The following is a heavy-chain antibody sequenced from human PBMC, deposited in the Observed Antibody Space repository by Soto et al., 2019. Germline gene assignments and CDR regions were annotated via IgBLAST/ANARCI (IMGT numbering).Heavy chain of an antibody. J-gene: IGHJ5*02. D-gene: IGHD6-13*01. CDR3: ASPGAAAASGWFDP. CDR1: GGSFSGYY. V-gene: IGHV4-34*01. CDR2: INHSGST. Sequence: SETLSLTCAVYGGSFSGYYWSWIRQPPGKGLEWIGEINHSGSTNYNPSLKSRVTISVDTSKNQFSLKLSSVTAADTAVYYCASPGAAAASGWFDPWGQGTLVTVS.